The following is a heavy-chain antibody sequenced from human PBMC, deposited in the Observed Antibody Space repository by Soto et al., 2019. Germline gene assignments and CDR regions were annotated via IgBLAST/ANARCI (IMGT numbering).Heavy chain of an antibody. J-gene: IGHJ4*02. CDR3: ARAYPGASAGYSSSWYFDY. CDR1: GFTFSSYG. CDR2: IWYDGSNK. D-gene: IGHD6-13*01. Sequence: GGSLRLSCAASGFTFSSYGMHWVRQAPGKGLEWVAVIWYDGSNKYYADSVKGRFTISRDNSKNTLYLQMNSLRAEDTAVYYGARAYPGASAGYSSSWYFDYWGQGTLVTVSS. V-gene: IGHV3-33*08.